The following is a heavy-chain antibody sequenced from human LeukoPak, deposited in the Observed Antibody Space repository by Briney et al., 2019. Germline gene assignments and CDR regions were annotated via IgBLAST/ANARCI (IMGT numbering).Heavy chain of an antibody. V-gene: IGHV4/OR15-8*02. CDR3: SRESGPFCPFGY. Sequence: PSETLSLTCGVSGGSISGTNWWSWVRQPPGQGLEWIGEISLAGQTNYNPSLNGRVTMSLDKSSNQLSLHLASVTAADTATYFCSRESGPFCPFGYWGQGTLVIVSS. CDR2: ISLAGQT. D-gene: IGHD1-26*01. J-gene: IGHJ4*02. CDR1: GGSISGTNW.